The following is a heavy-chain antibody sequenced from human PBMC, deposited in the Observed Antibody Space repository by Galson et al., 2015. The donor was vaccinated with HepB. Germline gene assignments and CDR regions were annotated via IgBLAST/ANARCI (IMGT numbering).Heavy chain of an antibody. Sequence: SVKVSCKASGYTFTSYGISWVRQAPGQGLEWMGWISAYNGNTNYAQKLQGRVTMTTDTSTSTAYMELRSLRSDDTAVYYCASDLLVAAAAGTEGFYYYYYGMDVWGQGTTVTVSS. CDR2: ISAYNGNT. J-gene: IGHJ6*02. CDR3: ASDLLVAAAAGTEGFYYYYYGMDV. V-gene: IGHV1-18*01. D-gene: IGHD6-13*01. CDR1: GYTFTSYG.